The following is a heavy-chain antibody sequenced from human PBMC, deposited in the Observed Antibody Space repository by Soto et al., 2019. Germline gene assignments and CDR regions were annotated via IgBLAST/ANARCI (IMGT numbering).Heavy chain of an antibody. CDR1: GGSISSVFSY. CDR2: MHYSGST. D-gene: IGHD3-22*01. Sequence: SETLSLTCTVSGGSISSVFSYWSWIRQYPGKGLEWIGYMHYSGSTYYNPSLRSRVTISLDTSKNQFSLKLSSVTAADTAVYYCARAPYYYDSSGSPQPYYFDYWGQGTLVTVSS. J-gene: IGHJ4*02. CDR3: ARAPYYYDSSGSPQPYYFDY. V-gene: IGHV4-31*03.